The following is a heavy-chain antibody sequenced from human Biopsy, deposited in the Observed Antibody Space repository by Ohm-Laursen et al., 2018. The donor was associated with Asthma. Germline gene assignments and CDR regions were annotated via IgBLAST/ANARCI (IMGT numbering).Heavy chain of an antibody. D-gene: IGHD6-25*01. CDR1: GSSFSDYY. CDR2: ISSSGSTT. CDR3: ARVFESSEWGPFYHFGLDV. J-gene: IGHJ6*02. Sequence: SLRLSCTASGSSFSDYYMTWMRQAPGKGLEWVSSISSSGSTTYPAESVRGRFTISRDNAQKSLFLQMGSLRAEDTAIYYCARVFESSEWGPFYHFGLDVWGQGTTVAVSS. V-gene: IGHV3-11*01.